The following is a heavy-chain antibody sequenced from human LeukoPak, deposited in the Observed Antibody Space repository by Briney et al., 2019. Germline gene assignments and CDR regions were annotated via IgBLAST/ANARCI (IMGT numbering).Heavy chain of an antibody. CDR1: GGSISSGGYY. J-gene: IGHJ5*02. CDR3: ARHELGENWFDP. D-gene: IGHD7-27*01. CDR2: IYYSGST. Sequence: SETLSLTCTVSGGSISSGGYYWSWIRQHPGKGLEWIGYIYYSGSTYYNPSLKSRVTISVDTSKNQFSLKLSSVTAADTAVYYCARHELGENWFDPWGQGTLVTVSS. V-gene: IGHV4-39*01.